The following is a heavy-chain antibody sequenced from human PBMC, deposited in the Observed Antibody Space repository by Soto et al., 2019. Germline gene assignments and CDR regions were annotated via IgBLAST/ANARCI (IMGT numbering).Heavy chain of an antibody. J-gene: IGHJ4*02. Sequence: GGSLRLSCAASGFTFSSYAMHWVRQAPGKGLEWVAVISYDGSNKYYADSVKGRFTISRDNSKNTLYLQMNSLRAEGTAVYYCARGRPHSSSPFDYWGQGTLVTVSS. D-gene: IGHD6-13*01. CDR3: ARGRPHSSSPFDY. CDR2: ISYDGSNK. V-gene: IGHV3-30-3*01. CDR1: GFTFSSYA.